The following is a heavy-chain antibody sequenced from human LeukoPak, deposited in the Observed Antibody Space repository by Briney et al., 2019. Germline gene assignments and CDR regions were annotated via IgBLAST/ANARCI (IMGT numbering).Heavy chain of an antibody. Sequence: GSLRLSCAASGLNFSSRWMNWVRQAPGQGLEWVASIKEDGSEKHYVDSVKGRFTISRDNGKNSLYLQTNSLRAEDTAVYYCARDSGWWRFDFWGQGTLVTVSS. CDR3: ARDSGWWRFDF. CDR1: GLNFSSRW. J-gene: IGHJ4*02. V-gene: IGHV3-7*03. D-gene: IGHD6-13*01. CDR2: IKEDGSEK.